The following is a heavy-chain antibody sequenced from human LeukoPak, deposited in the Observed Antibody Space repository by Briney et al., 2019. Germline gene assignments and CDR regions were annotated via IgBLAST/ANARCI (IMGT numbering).Heavy chain of an antibody. D-gene: IGHD3-10*01. CDR2: IRYDGSNK. V-gene: IGHV3-30*02. CDR3: AKDDAWLRFGE. Sequence: GGSLRLSCAASGFTFSSYGMHWVRQAPGKGLEWVAFIRYDGSNKYYADSVKGRFTISRDNSKNMLYLEVISLTADDTAVYYCAKDDAWLRFGEWSQGTLVTVSS. CDR1: GFTFSSYG. J-gene: IGHJ4*02.